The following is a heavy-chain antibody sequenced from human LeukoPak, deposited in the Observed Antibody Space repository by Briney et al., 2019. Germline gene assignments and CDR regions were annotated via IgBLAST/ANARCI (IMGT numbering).Heavy chain of an antibody. CDR2: TTGSGATT. Sequence: GGSLRLSCAASGFTFSSYVMTWVRQAPGKGLEWVTTTTGSGATTDYADSVKGRFTISRDNSKNTLSLQMNSLRAEDTAVYYCSRSWYFDLWVRGTLVTVSS. CDR3: SRSWYFDL. CDR1: GFTFSSYV. J-gene: IGHJ2*01. V-gene: IGHV3-23*01.